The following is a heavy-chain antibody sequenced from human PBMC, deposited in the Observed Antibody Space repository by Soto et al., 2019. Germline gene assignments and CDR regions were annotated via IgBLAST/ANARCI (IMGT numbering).Heavy chain of an antibody. CDR1: GGSFSGYY. D-gene: IGHD6-13*01. V-gene: IGHV4-34*01. CDR3: ARRLPAAAGTSLIDY. Sequence: SETLSLTCAVYGGSFSGYYWSWIRQPPGKGLEWIGEINHSGSTNYNPSLKSRVTISVDTSKNQFSLKLSSVTAADTAVYYCARRLPAAAGTSLIDYWGQGTLVTVSS. CDR2: INHSGST. J-gene: IGHJ4*02.